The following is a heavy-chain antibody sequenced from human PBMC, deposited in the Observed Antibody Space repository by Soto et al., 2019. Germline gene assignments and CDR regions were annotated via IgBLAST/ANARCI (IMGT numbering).Heavy chain of an antibody. CDR1: GFTFDDYT. V-gene: IGHV3-43*01. CDR2: ISWDGGST. CDR3: AKDTATRYYYYGMDV. J-gene: IGHJ6*02. Sequence: PGGSLRLSCAASGFTFDDYTMHWVRQAPGKGLEWVSLISWDGGSTYYADSVKGRFTISRDNSKNSLYLQMNSLRTEDTALYYCAKDTATRYYYYGMDVWGQGTTVTVSS.